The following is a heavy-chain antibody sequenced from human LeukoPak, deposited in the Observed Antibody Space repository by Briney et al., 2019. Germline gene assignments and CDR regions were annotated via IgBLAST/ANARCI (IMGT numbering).Heavy chain of an antibody. CDR1: GGSISSGGYY. CDR3: ARGGYYYYYGMDV. CDR2: IYYSGTT. Sequence: SQTLSLTCTVSGGSISSGGYYWSWIRQLPGKGLEWIGYIYYSGTTCYNPSLKSRVTTSMDTSKNQFSLKLSSVTAEDTAVYYCARGGYYYYYGMDVWGQGTTVTVSS. V-gene: IGHV4-31*03. J-gene: IGHJ6*02.